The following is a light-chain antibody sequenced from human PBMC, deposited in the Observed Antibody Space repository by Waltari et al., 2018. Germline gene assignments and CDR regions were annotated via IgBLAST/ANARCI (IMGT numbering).Light chain of an antibody. CDR1: RDIDTY. CDR3: QQCSTLPFT. J-gene: IGKJ4*01. CDR2: DAD. Sequence: DVQMTQSPSSLSASVGDRITITCQATRDIDTYLNWYQHKPGKAPKLLIYDADTLLRGVPSRFSGSGSGTHFSFTINNLQPDDFATYYCQQCSTLPFTFGGGT. V-gene: IGKV1-33*01.